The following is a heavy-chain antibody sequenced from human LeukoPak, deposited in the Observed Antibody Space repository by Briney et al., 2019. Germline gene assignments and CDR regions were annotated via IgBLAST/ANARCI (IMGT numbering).Heavy chain of an antibody. CDR1: GFTFSSFS. V-gene: IGHV3-21*01. D-gene: IGHD1-26*01. CDR3: AREVLSAGSYYFDY. J-gene: IGHJ4*02. CDR2: ITAGSSHI. Sequence: GGSLRLSCEASGFTFSSFSMNWVRQSPEKGLEWVSSITAGSSHIFYGDSMKGRFTISRDNAKNSLYLQMNSLRAEDTAVYYCAREVLSAGSYYFDYWGQGTLVTVSS.